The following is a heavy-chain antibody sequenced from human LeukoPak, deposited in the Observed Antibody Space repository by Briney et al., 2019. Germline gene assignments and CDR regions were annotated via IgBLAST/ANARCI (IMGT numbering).Heavy chain of an antibody. CDR3: ATVASIAVAGHVFDY. D-gene: IGHD6-19*01. CDR1: GYTLTELS. CDR2: FDPEDGET. J-gene: IGHJ4*02. Sequence: PLASVTLSCKVSGYTLTELSMHWVRQAPGKGLGWMAGFDPEDGETIYAQKFQGRVTMTEDTSTDTAYMELSSLRSEDTAVYYCATVASIAVAGHVFDYWGQGTLVTVSS. V-gene: IGHV1-24*01.